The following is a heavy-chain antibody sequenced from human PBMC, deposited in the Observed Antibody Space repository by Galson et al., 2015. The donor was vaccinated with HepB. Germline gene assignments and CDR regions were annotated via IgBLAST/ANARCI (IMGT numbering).Heavy chain of an antibody. D-gene: IGHD2-8*02. J-gene: IGHJ6*02. CDR2: ISYDGSNK. CDR1: GFTFSSYA. CDR3: ARDQYWSRWEPSEMGYGMDV. V-gene: IGHV3-30-3*01. Sequence: SLRLSCAASGFTFSSYAMHWVRQAPGKGLEWVAVISYDGSNKYYADSVKGRFTISRDNSKNTLYLQMNSLRAEDTAVYYCARDQYWSRWEPSEMGYGMDVWGQGTTVTVSS.